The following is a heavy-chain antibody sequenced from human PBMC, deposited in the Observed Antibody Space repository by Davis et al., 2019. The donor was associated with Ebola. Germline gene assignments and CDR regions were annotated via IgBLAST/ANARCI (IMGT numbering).Heavy chain of an antibody. CDR3: ARGPAANAPLDY. CDR2: INPKSGAT. J-gene: IGHJ4*02. D-gene: IGHD2-2*01. Sequence: ASVKVSCKAFGYTFIYYYISWVRQTPGQGLEWMGRINPKSGATTCAQRFQGRVTMTRDTSSGTAYMDLGSLKSDDTAVYYCARGPAANAPLDYWGQGTLVTVSS. V-gene: IGHV1-2*02. CDR1: GYTFIYYY.